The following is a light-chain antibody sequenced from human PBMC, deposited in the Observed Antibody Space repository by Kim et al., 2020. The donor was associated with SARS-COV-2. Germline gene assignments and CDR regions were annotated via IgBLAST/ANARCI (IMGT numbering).Light chain of an antibody. CDR2: EDN. J-gene: IGLJ3*02. Sequence: TVHLPSPRPSGSLPRDSLPWSPHRPRRAPTTVFYEDNPRPSGVPDRFSGSIDSSSNSASLTISGLKPEDEGDYYCQSYDSGNLWVFGVGTQLTVL. V-gene: IGLV6-57*03. CDR1: SGSLPRDS. CDR3: QSYDSGNLWV.